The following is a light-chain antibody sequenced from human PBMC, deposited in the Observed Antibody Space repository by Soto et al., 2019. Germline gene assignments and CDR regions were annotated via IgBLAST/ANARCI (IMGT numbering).Light chain of an antibody. CDR3: QQYGRSPTWT. Sequence: EIVLTQSPGTLSLSPGERATLSCRASQSVSSSYLAWYQQKPGQAPRLLIYGASSRATGIPDRFSGSGSGTDFTLTISRLEPEDFAVYHCQQYGRSPTWTFGQGTKVEIK. J-gene: IGKJ1*01. V-gene: IGKV3-20*01. CDR2: GAS. CDR1: QSVSSSY.